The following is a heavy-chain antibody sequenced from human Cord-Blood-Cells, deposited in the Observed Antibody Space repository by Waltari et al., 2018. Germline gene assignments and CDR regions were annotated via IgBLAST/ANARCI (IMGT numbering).Heavy chain of an antibody. CDR2: INPSGGST. Sequence: QVQLVQSGAEVKKPGASVKVSCKASGYTFTSYYLHWVRQAPGQGLEWMGIINPSGGSTSYAQKFQGRVTMTRDTSTSTVYMELSSLRSEDTAVYYCARGMTGERSGYYFDYWGQGTLVTVSS. V-gene: IGHV1-46*01. J-gene: IGHJ4*02. CDR1: GYTFTSYY. D-gene: IGHD7-27*01. CDR3: ARGMTGERSGYYFDY.